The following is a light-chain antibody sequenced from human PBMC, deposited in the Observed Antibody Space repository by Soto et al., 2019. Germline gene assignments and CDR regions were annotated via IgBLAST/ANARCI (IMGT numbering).Light chain of an antibody. CDR2: GAS. V-gene: IGKV3-20*01. CDR3: QQYDSSPRT. Sequence: ERVMTQSPSTLSLFPGERXYLFCRASQSVSSNFLAWYQQKPGQAPRLLIYGASNRATGIPDRFSGSGSGTDFTLTISRLEPEDFAVYYCQQYDSSPRTFGQGTKVDNK. CDR1: QSVSSNF. J-gene: IGKJ1*01.